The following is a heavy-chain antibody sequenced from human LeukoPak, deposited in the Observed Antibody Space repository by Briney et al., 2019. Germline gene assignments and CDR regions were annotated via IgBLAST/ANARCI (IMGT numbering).Heavy chain of an antibody. J-gene: IGHJ4*02. Sequence: SVKVSCKASGGTFSSYGISWVRQAPGQGLEWMGGITPIFGTANYAQKFQGRVTITADKSTSTAYMELSSLRFEDTAVYYCARVRRTAVDYWGQGTLVTVSS. CDR2: ITPIFGTA. CDR1: GGTFSSYG. CDR3: ARVRRTAVDY. V-gene: IGHV1-69*06.